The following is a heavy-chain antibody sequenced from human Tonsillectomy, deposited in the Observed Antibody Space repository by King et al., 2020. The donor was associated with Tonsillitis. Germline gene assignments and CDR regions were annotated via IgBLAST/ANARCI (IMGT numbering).Heavy chain of an antibody. D-gene: IGHD6-13*01. J-gene: IGHJ6*02. CDR1: GFTFSSYG. CDR3: AKATAFYSSSWFYYYYGMDV. Sequence: VQLVESGGGVVQPGRSLRLSCAASGFTFSSYGMHWVRQAPGKGLEWVAVISYDGSNKYYADSVKGRFTISRDNSKNTLYLKMNSLRAEDTAVYYCAKATAFYSSSWFYYYYGMDVWGQGTPVTVSS. V-gene: IGHV3-30*18. CDR2: ISYDGSNK.